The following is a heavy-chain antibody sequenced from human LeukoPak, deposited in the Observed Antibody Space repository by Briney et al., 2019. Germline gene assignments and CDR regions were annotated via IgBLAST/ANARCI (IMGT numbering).Heavy chain of an antibody. CDR2: INSGGTTT. Sequence: PGGSLRLSCAASGFTFSSYWMHWVRQAPGKGLVWVSRINSGGTTTTYADSVKGRFTISRDNARNTLYLQMNSLRAEDTAVYYCAKDPNGDYVGAFDFWGQGTMVTVSS. CDR3: AKDPNGDYVGAFDF. CDR1: GFTFSSYW. V-gene: IGHV3-74*01. D-gene: IGHD4-17*01. J-gene: IGHJ3*01.